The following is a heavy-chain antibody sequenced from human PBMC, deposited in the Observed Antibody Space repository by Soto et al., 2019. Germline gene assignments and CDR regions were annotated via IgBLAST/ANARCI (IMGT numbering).Heavy chain of an antibody. V-gene: IGHV1-18*01. CDR1: GYTFTSYG. J-gene: IGHJ4*02. D-gene: IGHD2-8*01. Sequence: GASVKVSCKASGYTFTSYGVSWVRQAPGQGLEWMGWISAYNGNTNYAQKLQGRVTMTTDTSTSTAYMELRSLRSDDTAVYYCAREIGPPYCTNGVCYSYYFDYWGQGTLVTVSS. CDR3: AREIGPPYCTNGVCYSYYFDY. CDR2: ISAYNGNT.